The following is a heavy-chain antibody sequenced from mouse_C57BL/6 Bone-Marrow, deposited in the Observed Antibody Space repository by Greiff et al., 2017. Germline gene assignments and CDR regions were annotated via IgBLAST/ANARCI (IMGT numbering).Heavy chain of an antibody. CDR2: IWSGGST. CDR3: ARAYYSNYVGYFDV. V-gene: IGHV2-2*01. J-gene: IGHJ1*03. Sequence: VKLQESGPGLVQPSQSLSITCTVSGFSLTSYGVHWVRQSPGKGLEWLGVIWSGGSTDYNAAFISRLSISKDNSKSQVFFKMNSLQADDTAIYYCARAYYSNYVGYFDVWGTGTTVTVSS. CDR1: GFSLTSYG. D-gene: IGHD2-5*01.